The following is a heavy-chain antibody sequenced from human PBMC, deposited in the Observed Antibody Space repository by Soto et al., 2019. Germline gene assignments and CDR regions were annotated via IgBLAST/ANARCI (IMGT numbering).Heavy chain of an antibody. D-gene: IGHD3-3*01. V-gene: IGHV3-73*02. CDR1: GFIFSGSA. Sequence: EVQLVESGGGLVQPGGALKLSCAASGFIFSGSAVHWVRQASGKGFEWIGRIRSRPNSYATTYTASVKGRFIISRDDSKSTAFLQLNSLKTEDTAISHYTRHEGDLLEWFPGPGLDVWGKGNTVTVSS. J-gene: IGHJ6*04. CDR2: IRSRPNSYAT. CDR3: TRHEGDLLEWFPGPGLDV.